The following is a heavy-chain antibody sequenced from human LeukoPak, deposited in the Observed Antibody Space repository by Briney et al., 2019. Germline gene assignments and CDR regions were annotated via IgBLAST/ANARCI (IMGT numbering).Heavy chain of an antibody. CDR1: GFTFSKYD. CDR3: AKEIMFTTAYFDY. D-gene: IGHD3-16*01. CDR2: ISDSGDQT. Sequence: PGGSLRLSCVASGFTFSKYDMSWVRQAPGKGLEWVSGISDSGDQTYYADSVRAWFTISRDNSKNTLYLQVNSLRAEDTALYYCAKEIMFTTAYFDYWVQGTLVTVSS. V-gene: IGHV3-23*01. J-gene: IGHJ4*02.